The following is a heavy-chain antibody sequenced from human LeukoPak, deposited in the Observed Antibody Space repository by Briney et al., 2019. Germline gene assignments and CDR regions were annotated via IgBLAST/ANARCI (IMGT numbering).Heavy chain of an antibody. V-gene: IGHV4-59*01. CDR2: ISYSGST. Sequence: SETLSLTCTVSGGSISSYYWSWIRQPPWKGLEWIGYISYSGSTNYNPSLKSRVTISVDTSKNQFSLKLSSVTAADTAVYYCARAIRTDYYDSWGQGTLVTVSS. CDR1: GGSISSYY. CDR3: ARAIRTDYYDS. J-gene: IGHJ4*02. D-gene: IGHD1-1*01.